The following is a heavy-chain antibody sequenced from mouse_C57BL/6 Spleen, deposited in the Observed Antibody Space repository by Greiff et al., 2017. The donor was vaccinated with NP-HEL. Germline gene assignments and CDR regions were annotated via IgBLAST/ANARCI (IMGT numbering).Heavy chain of an antibody. CDR3: ARGTDYGSSSDYFDY. V-gene: IGHV5-17*01. Sequence: EVKLMESGGGLVKPGGSLKLSCAASGFTFSDYGMHWVRQAPEKGLEWVAYISSGSRTIYYADTVKGRFTISRDNAKNTLFLQMTSLRSEDTAMYYCARGTDYGSSSDYFDYWGQGTTLTVSS. J-gene: IGHJ2*01. CDR1: GFTFSDYG. CDR2: ISSGSRTI. D-gene: IGHD1-1*01.